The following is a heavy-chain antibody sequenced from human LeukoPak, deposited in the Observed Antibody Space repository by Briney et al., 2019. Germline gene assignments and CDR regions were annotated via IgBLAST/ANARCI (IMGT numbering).Heavy chain of an antibody. J-gene: IGHJ4*02. V-gene: IGHV4-34*01. Sequence: SETLSLTCAVYGGSFSGYYWSWIRQPPGKGLEWIGEINHSGSTNYNPSLKSRVTISVDTSKNQFSLKLSSVTAADTAVYYCARVGYSSSYSDYWGQGTLVTVSS. CDR1: GGSFSGYY. CDR2: INHSGST. D-gene: IGHD6-13*01. CDR3: ARVGYSSSYSDY.